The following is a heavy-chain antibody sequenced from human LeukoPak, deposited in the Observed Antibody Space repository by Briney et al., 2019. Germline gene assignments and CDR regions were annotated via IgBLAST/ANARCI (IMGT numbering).Heavy chain of an antibody. CDR1: GYTFTGYY. CDR3: ARHAHRGVRGVIITDY. CDR2: INPNSGGT. D-gene: IGHD3-10*01. Sequence: ASVKVSCKASGYTFTGYYMHWVRQAPGQGLEWMGWINPNSGGTNYARKFQGRVTMTRDTSISTAYLQWSSLKASDTAMYYCARHAHRGVRGVIITDYWGQGTLVTVSS. V-gene: IGHV1-2*02. J-gene: IGHJ4*02.